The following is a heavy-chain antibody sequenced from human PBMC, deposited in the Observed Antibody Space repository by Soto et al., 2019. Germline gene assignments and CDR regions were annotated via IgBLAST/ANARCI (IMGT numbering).Heavy chain of an antibody. V-gene: IGHV1-3*01. J-gene: IGHJ3*02. CDR2: LNAGNSNR. CDR3: ARGYDFVWGSYRSDAFDI. Sequence: AAVKVSCKASGYTFTNNAIHWVRQAPGQRLEWLGWLNAGNSNREYSQKFQGRIIMTKDTSASTAYMELSSLISEDTAVYYCARGYDFVWGSYRSDAFDIWGQGTMVTVSS. D-gene: IGHD3-16*02. CDR1: GYTFTNNA.